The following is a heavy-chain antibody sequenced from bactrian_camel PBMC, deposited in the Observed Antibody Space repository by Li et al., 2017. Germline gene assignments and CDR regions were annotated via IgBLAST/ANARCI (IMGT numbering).Heavy chain of an antibody. CDR1: GFTFTKYH. Sequence: VQLVESGGGLVQPGGSLRLACAASGFTFTKYHMTWVRQAPGKGLEWVSHFSAGGRTYYADSVKGRFTISRDNAKNTLYLQMNSLKSEDTALYYCTTVEGSGTFLSRYWGQGTQVTVS. J-gene: IGHJ4*01. CDR3: TTVEGSGTFLSRY. V-gene: IGHV3S40*01. CDR2: FSAGGRT. D-gene: IGHD2*01.